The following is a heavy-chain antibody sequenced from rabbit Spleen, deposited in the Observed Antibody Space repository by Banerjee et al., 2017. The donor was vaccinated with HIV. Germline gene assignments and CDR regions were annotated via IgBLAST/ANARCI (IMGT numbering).Heavy chain of an antibody. CDR1: GFSFSRTYV. CDR3: ARFYSGYGDFGYAAM. CDR2: IHGGSINNV. V-gene: IGHV1S45*01. J-gene: IGHJ4*01. Sequence: QEQLEESGGDLVKPEGSLTLTCTASGFSFSRTYVVCWVRQAPGKGLEWIACIHGGSINNVYYATWAKGRFTISKTSSTTVTLQTTSLTAADTATYFCARFYSGYGDFGYAAMWGPGTLVPVS. D-gene: IGHD7-1*01.